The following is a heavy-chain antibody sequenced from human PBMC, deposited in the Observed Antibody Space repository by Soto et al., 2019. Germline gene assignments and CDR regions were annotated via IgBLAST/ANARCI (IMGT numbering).Heavy chain of an antibody. J-gene: IGHJ4*02. CDR2: ISGSGGST. V-gene: IGHV3-23*01. Sequence: EVQLLESGGGLVQPGGSLRLSCAASGFTFSSYAMRWVRQAPVKGLEWVSAISGSGGSTYYADSVKGRFTISRDNSKYTLYLQTNSLRAEDTAVYYCARRGSGSYYDYWGQGTLVTVSS. CDR3: ARRGSGSYYDY. CDR1: GFTFSSYA. D-gene: IGHD1-26*01.